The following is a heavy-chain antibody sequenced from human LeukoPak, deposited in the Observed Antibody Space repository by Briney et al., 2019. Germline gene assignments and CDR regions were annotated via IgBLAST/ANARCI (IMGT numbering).Heavy chain of an antibody. CDR1: GFSFRSHW. J-gene: IGHJ4*02. CDR2: INSDGSTT. V-gene: IGHV3-74*01. D-gene: IGHD2-8*01. CDR3: ARDQMLDSPVDF. Sequence: PGGSLRLSCVASGFSFRSHWMYWVRQAPGKGLVWVSRINSDGSTTTYADSVKGRFTISRNNAKNTLYLQLNSLRDDDTAVYFCARDQMLDSPVDFWGQGTLVTVSS.